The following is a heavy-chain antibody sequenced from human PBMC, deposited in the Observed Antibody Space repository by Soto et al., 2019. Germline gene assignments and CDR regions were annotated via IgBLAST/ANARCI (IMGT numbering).Heavy chain of an antibody. CDR1: GGSISSGGYY. V-gene: IGHV4-31*03. CDR2: IYYSGST. D-gene: IGHD2-15*01. Sequence: QVQLQESGPGLVKPSQTLSLTCTVSGGSISSGGYYWSWIRQHPGKGLEWMGYIYYSGSTYYNPSLKSRVTISVDTSKNQFSLKLSSVTAADTAVYYCARDRIAVVVAANYGMDVWGQGTTVTVSS. CDR3: ARDRIAVVVAANYGMDV. J-gene: IGHJ6*02.